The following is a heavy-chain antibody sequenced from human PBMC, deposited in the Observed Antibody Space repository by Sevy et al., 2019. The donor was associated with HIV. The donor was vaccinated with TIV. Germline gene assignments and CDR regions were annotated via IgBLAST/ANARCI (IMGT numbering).Heavy chain of an antibody. J-gene: IGHJ6*02. CDR3: ARDCNSASCLWGMDV. D-gene: IGHD1-26*01. CDR2: IKRDGSEK. CDR1: GFTFSNFW. Sequence: GGSLRPSCVASGFTFSNFWMSWVRQAPGKGLEWVANIKRDGSEKYYVASVKGRFTISRDNAKTSLYLQMNSLRVEDTAVYYCARDCNSASCLWGMDVWGQGTMVTVSS. V-gene: IGHV3-7*03.